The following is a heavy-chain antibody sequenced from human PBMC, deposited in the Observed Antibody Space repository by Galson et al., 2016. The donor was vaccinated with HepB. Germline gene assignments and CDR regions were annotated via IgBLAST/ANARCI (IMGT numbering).Heavy chain of an antibody. D-gene: IGHD3-22*01. CDR1: GFTFSSYS. Sequence: SLRLSCAASGFTFSSYSMNWVRQAPGKGLEWVSSISSSSSYIYYADSVKGRFTISRDNAKNSLHLQMNSLRAEDTAVYYCARQAPYYYDSSGYYCFDYWGQGTLVTVSS. V-gene: IGHV3-21*01. CDR2: ISSSSSYI. J-gene: IGHJ4*02. CDR3: ARQAPYYYDSSGYYCFDY.